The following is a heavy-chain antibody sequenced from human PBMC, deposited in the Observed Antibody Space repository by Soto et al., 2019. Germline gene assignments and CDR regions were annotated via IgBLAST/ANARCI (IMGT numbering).Heavy chain of an antibody. Sequence: EVQLVESGGGLVQPGRSLRLSCAASGFTFDDYAMHWVRQVPGKGLEWVSGISWNSGSIGYADSVKGRFTNSRDNAKNSLYLQMNSLRAEDTALYYCAKDRGLVLSFYFDYWGQGTLVTVSS. V-gene: IGHV3-9*01. CDR3: AKDRGLVLSFYFDY. J-gene: IGHJ4*02. CDR2: ISWNSGSI. CDR1: GFTFDDYA. D-gene: IGHD6-19*01.